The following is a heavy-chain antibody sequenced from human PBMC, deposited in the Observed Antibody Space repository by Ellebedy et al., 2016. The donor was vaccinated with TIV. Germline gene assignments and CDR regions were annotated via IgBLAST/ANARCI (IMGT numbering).Heavy chain of an antibody. J-gene: IGHJ6*02. CDR3: TSMAGMKVAYYYGMDV. D-gene: IGHD6-19*01. CDR2: IRSKANSYAT. Sequence: GESLKISCAASGFTFSGSAMHWVRQASGKGLEWVGRIRSKANSYATAYAASVKGRFTISRDDSKNTAYLQMNSLKTEDTAVYYCTSMAGMKVAYYYGMDVWGQGTTVTVSS. CDR1: GFTFSGSA. V-gene: IGHV3-73*01.